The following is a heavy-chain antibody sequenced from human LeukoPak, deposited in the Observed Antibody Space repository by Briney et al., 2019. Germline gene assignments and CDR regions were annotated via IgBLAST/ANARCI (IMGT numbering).Heavy chain of an antibody. D-gene: IGHD6-6*01. J-gene: IGHJ4*02. CDR3: ARDPNVALAARPEVVDY. CDR1: GFTFSSYS. Sequence: GGSLRLSCAASGFTFSSYSMNWVRQAPGKGLEWVSSISSSSSYIYYADSVKGRFTISRDNAKNSLYLQMNSLRAEDTAVYYCARDPNVALAARPEVVDYWGQGTLVTVSS. CDR2: ISSSSSYI. V-gene: IGHV3-21*01.